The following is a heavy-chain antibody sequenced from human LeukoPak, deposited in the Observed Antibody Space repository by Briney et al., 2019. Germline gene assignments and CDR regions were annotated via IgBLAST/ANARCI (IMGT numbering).Heavy chain of an antibody. CDR3: ARDRGSSGWYAGYYFDY. CDR1: GFTFSDYY. J-gene: IGHJ4*02. D-gene: IGHD6-19*01. Sequence: XLRLSCAASGFTFSDYYMSWIRQAPGKGLEWVSYISSSGSTIYYADSVKGRFTIYRDNAKNSLYLQMNSLRAEDTAVYYCARDRGSSGWYAGYYFDYWGQGTLVTVSS. CDR2: ISSSGSTI. V-gene: IGHV3-11*01.